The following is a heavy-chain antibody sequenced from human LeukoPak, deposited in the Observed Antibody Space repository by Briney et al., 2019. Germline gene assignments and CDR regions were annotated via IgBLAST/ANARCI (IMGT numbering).Heavy chain of an antibody. CDR1: GGSISSYY. CDR2: IYYSGST. J-gene: IGHJ4*02. Sequence: TSETLSLTCTVSGGSISSYYWSWIRQPPGKGLEWIGYIYYSGSTDYNPSLKSRVTMSVDTSKNQVSLKLISMTAADTAVYYCTRKYSSSWSFDYWGQGTLVTVSS. V-gene: IGHV4-59*08. D-gene: IGHD6-13*01. CDR3: TRKYSSSWSFDY.